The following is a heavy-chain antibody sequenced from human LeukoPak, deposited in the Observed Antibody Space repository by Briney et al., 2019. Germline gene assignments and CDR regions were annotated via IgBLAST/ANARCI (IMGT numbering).Heavy chain of an antibody. CDR1: GGSFSGYY. J-gene: IGHJ4*02. V-gene: IGHV4-34*01. Sequence: SETLSLTCAVYGGSFSGYYWSWIRQPPGKGLEWIGEINHSGSTNYNPSLKSRVTISVDKSKNQFSLKLSSVTAADTAVYYCVXXGSRSGYDYGYWGQGTLVTVSS. D-gene: IGHD5-12*01. CDR3: VXXGSRSGYDYGY. CDR2: INHSGST.